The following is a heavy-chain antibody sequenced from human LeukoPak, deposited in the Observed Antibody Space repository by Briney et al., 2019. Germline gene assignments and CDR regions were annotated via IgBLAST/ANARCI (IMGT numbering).Heavy chain of an antibody. CDR3: ARDGGKGDNSAFDI. CDR1: GVTLTDHH. J-gene: IGHJ3*02. V-gene: IGHV3-72*01. CDR2: TKNKAKSYTT. Sequence: GGSLRLSCAASGVTLTDHHIGCCRQAPRKGLQGGGGTKNKAKSYTTEYAASVKGSFTISRDDSKNSLHLQMNSLKIEDTAVYYCARDGGKGDNSAFDIWGQGTVVTVSS. D-gene: IGHD3-16*01.